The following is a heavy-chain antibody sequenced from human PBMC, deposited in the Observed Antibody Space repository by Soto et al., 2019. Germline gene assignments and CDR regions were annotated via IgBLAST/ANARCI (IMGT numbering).Heavy chain of an antibody. J-gene: IGHJ6*02. Sequence: QVQLVQSGPEVKKPGASVKVSCKAYGYTFNNYGMHWVRQAPGQRLEWMGWINTGNGNTKYSQKFQGRVTITRDTSATSASTVYMEVSSLRSEDTAIYYCARDSSAGAIFASPYSYGMDVWGQGTTVTVSS. CDR3: ARDSSAGAIFASPYSYGMDV. D-gene: IGHD3-3*01. CDR1: GYTFNNYG. V-gene: IGHV1-3*04. CDR2: INTGNGNT.